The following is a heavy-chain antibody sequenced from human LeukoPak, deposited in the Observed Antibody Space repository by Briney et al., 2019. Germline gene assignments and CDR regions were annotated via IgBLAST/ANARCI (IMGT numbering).Heavy chain of an antibody. CDR1: GYTFTSYG. D-gene: IGHD5-18*01. J-gene: IGHJ6*02. V-gene: IGHV1-69*13. Sequence: ASVKVSCKASGYTFTSYGISWVRQAPGQGLEWMGGIIPIFGTANYAQKFQGRVTITADESTSTAYMELSSLRSEDTAVYYCARGVDTAKVYYYYGMDVWGQGTTVTVSS. CDR2: IIPIFGTA. CDR3: ARGVDTAKVYYYYGMDV.